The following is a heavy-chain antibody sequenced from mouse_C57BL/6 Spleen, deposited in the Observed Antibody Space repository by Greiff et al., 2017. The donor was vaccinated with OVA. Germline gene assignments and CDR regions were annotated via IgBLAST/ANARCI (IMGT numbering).Heavy chain of an antibody. Sequence: VQLKQSGAELVRPGASVKLSCTASGFNIKDDYMHWVKQRPEQGLEWIGWIDPENGDTEYASKFQGKATITADTSSNTAYLQLSSLTSEDTAVYYCTTGTTETPYAMDYWGQGTSVTVSS. CDR1: GFNIKDDY. D-gene: IGHD1-1*01. CDR3: TTGTTETPYAMDY. CDR2: IDPENGDT. V-gene: IGHV14-4*01. J-gene: IGHJ4*01.